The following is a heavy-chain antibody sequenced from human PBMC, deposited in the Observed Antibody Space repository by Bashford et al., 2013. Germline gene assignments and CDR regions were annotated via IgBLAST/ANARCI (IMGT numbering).Heavy chain of an antibody. V-gene: IGHV3-72*01. D-gene: IGHD4-17*01. Sequence: VRQAPGEGLEWVGRTRDKSNRYSTEYAASVRGRFTISRDDSKNSLYLQMNSLKTEDTAVYYCAKDRDDYGDPDAFNIWGQGTMVTVSS. CDR2: TRDKSNRYST. CDR3: AKDRDDYGDPDAFNI. J-gene: IGHJ3*02.